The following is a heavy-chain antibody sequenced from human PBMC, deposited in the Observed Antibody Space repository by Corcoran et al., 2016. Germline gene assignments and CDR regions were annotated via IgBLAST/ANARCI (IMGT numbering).Heavy chain of an antibody. CDR3: ARVLGITIFGVAADCDL. J-gene: IGHJ2*01. D-gene: IGHD3-3*01. CDR2: IYYSGST. CDR1: GGSISSGGYY. V-gene: IGHV4-31*03. Sequence: QVQLQESGPGLVKPSQTLSLTCTVSGGSISSGGYYWSWIRQHPGKGLEWIGYIYYSGSTYYNPSLKSRVTISVDTSKNQFSLKLSSVTAADTAVDYCARVLGITIFGVAADCDLWGRGTLVTVSS.